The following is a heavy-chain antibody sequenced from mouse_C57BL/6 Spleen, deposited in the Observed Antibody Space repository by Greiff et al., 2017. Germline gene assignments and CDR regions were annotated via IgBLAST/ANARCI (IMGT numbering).Heavy chain of an antibody. D-gene: IGHD2-3*01. J-gene: IGHJ3*01. CDR3: ARAPILYDGSAWFAY. Sequence: QVQLQQSGAELVKPGASVKISCKASGYAFSSYWMNWVKQRPGKGLEWIGQIYPGDGDTNYNGKFKGKATLTADKSSSTAYMQLSSLTSEDSAVYFCARAPILYDGSAWFAYWGQGTLVTVSA. CDR1: GYAFSSYW. V-gene: IGHV1-80*01. CDR2: IYPGDGDT.